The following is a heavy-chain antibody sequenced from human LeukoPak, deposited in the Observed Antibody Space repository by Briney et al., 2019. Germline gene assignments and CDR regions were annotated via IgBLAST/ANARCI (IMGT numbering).Heavy chain of an antibody. Sequence: GASVKVSCKASGYTFTSYGISWVRQAPGQGLEWMGWISAYNGNTNYAQKLQGRVTMTTDTSTSTAYMELRSLRSDDTAVYYCARVETRYSSSPFDYWGQGTLVTVSS. D-gene: IGHD6-13*01. CDR3: ARVETRYSSSPFDY. CDR1: GYTFTSYG. J-gene: IGHJ4*02. CDR2: ISAYNGNT. V-gene: IGHV1-18*01.